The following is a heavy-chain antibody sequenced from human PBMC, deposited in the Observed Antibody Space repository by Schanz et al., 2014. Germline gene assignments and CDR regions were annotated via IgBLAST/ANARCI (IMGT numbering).Heavy chain of an antibody. CDR3: ATLSSSGRLAEYFDY. CDR2: ISHSGGSK. V-gene: IGHV3-23*01. Sequence: EVQLLESGGGLVQPGGSLRLSCAASGFTFRDYYMSWVRQAPGKGLEWVSSISHSGGSKYYADSVKGRFTISRDNSKNTLYLQMNSLRAEDTAIYYCATLSSSGRLAEYFDYWGQGALVTVSS. D-gene: IGHD6-19*01. J-gene: IGHJ4*02. CDR1: GFTFRDYY.